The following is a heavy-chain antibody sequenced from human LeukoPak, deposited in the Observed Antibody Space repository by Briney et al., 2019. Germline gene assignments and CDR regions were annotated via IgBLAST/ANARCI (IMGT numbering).Heavy chain of an antibody. Sequence: ESGPTLVNTTQTLTLTCTFSGFSLSTSGMCVSWIRQPPGKALEWLARIDWDDDKYYSTSLKTRLTISKDTSKNQVVLTMTNMDPVDTATYYCARIWGSHYYYGMDVWGQGTTVTVSS. J-gene: IGHJ6*02. CDR1: GFSLSTSGMC. CDR3: ARIWGSHYYYGMDV. D-gene: IGHD3-10*01. V-gene: IGHV2-70*11. CDR2: IDWDDDK.